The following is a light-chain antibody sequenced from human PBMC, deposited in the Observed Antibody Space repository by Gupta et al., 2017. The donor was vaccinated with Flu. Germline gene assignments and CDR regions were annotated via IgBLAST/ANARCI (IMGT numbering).Light chain of an antibody. CDR2: DES. Sequence: WYKQKQGEAPELVIYDESKRASGRAERFSGAKSGKTATLTRSGVQGEEEADYYWKSAKRRRNHGVFDGGTKLTVL. CDR3: KSAKRRRNHGV. J-gene: IGLJ3*02. V-gene: IGLV3-25*01.